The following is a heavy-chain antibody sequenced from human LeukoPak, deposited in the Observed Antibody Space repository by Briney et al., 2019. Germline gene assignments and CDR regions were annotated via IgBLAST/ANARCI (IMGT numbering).Heavy chain of an antibody. J-gene: IGHJ6*03. CDR2: SRSRARSFST. Sequence: PGGSLRLSGLASGFSFTDHYMLWVGQGPGKGLKGVGDSRSRARSFSTEYAASVKGRFTVSRDDSKQSLYLQMNYLKIEDTAVYYCAKSGRGDNYPAYMDAWGQGTTVTVSS. D-gene: IGHD1-1*01. CDR3: AKSGRGDNYPAYMDA. V-gene: IGHV3-72*01. CDR1: GFSFTDHY.